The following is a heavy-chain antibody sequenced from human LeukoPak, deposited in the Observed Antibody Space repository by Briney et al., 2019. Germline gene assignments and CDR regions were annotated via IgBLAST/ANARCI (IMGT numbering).Heavy chain of an antibody. V-gene: IGHV3-23*01. CDR1: GFTFTNYA. J-gene: IGHJ3*01. CDR3: ARRPRDTSGYYLGAFHD. D-gene: IGHD3-22*01. CDR2: IGASGADT. Sequence: GGSLRLSCAASGFTFTNYAMTWVRQAPGKGLEWVSVIGASGADTYYSDSVKGRFTVSRDNSQNTLFLHMGSLRAEDTAVYFCARRPRDTSGYYLGAFHDWGQGTTVTVSS.